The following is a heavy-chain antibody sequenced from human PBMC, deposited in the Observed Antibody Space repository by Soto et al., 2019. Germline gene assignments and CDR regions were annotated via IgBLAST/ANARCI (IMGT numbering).Heavy chain of an antibody. Sequence: EVQLVESGGGLVQPGGSLRLSCAASGFTFSSYDMHWVRQATGKGLEWVSAIGTAGDTYYPGSVKGRFTISRENAKNSLYLQMNSQRAEDTAVYYCARGLVADYYYYGMDAWGQGTTVTVSS. D-gene: IGHD6-6*01. CDR1: GFTFSSYD. V-gene: IGHV3-13*01. CDR3: ARGLVADYYYYGMDA. CDR2: IGTAGDT. J-gene: IGHJ6*02.